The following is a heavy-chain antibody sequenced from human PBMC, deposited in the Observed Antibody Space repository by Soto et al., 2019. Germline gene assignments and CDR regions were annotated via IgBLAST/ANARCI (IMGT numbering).Heavy chain of an antibody. J-gene: IGHJ3*02. CDR2: IDPSDSYT. CDR3: ARSLSVGWAYYDILTGYYIRDAFDI. Sequence: GESLKISCNGSGYSFTSYWISWVRQMPGKGLEWMGRIDPSDSYTNYSPSFQGHVTISADKSISTAYLQWSSLKASDTAMYYCARSLSVGWAYYDILTGYYIRDAFDIWGQGTMVTVSS. CDR1: GYSFTSYW. V-gene: IGHV5-10-1*01. D-gene: IGHD3-9*01.